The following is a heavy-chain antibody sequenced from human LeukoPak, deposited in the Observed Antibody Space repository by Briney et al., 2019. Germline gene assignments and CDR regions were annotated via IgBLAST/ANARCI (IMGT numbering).Heavy chain of an antibody. V-gene: IGHV4-61*02. CDR3: ARGSWYSSGWRVDY. CDR2: IYTRGSS. D-gene: IGHD6-19*01. CDR1: GGSIISGTND. J-gene: IGHJ4*01. Sequence: PSETLSLTCTVSGGSIISGTNDWSWIRQPGGKGLEWIGRIYTRGSSHYNPSLKSRVTMSADTSENQFSLTLTSVTAADTAVYYCARGSWYSSGWRVDYWGHGILVTVSS.